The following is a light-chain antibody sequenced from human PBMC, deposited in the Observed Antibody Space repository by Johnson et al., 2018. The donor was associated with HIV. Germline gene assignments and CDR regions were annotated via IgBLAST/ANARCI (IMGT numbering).Light chain of an antibody. CDR2: DNN. Sequence: QSVLTQPASVSAASGQKVTISCSGSSSNIGNNYVSWYQQLPGTAPKLLIYDNNKRPSGIPDRFSGSKSGTSATLGITGLQTGDEADYYCGTWDSSLSAGVFGTGAKVTVL. CDR1: SSNIGNNY. CDR3: GTWDSSLSAGV. V-gene: IGLV1-51*01. J-gene: IGLJ1*01.